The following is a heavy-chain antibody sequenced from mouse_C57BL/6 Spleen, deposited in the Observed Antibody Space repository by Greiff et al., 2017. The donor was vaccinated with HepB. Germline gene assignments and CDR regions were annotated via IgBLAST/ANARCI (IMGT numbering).Heavy chain of an antibody. CDR2: IYPSDSET. D-gene: IGHD1-1*01. J-gene: IGHJ2*01. CDR3: ARGDYGSSGNFDY. V-gene: IGHV1-61*01. Sequence: QVQLQQPGAELVRPGSSVKLSCKASGYTFTSYWMDWVKQRPGQGLEWIGNIYPSDSETHYNQKFKDKATLTVDKSSSTAYMQLSSLTSEDSAVYYCARGDYGSSGNFDYWGQGTTLTVYS. CDR1: GYTFTSYW.